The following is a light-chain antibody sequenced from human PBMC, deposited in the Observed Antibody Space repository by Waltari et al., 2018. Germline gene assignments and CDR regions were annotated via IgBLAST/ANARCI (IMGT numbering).Light chain of an antibody. CDR2: KNN. CDR1: SSNIGGNY. CDR3: AAWDDSLSGWV. J-gene: IGLJ3*02. V-gene: IGLV1-47*01. Sequence: QSVLSQPPSASGTPGQRVTISCSGSSSNIGGNYVYWYQQLQGTAPKLLIYKNNPRPSGVPDRFSGSKSGSSVSLAISGLRSEDEADYYCAAWDDSLSGWVFGGGTKLTVL.